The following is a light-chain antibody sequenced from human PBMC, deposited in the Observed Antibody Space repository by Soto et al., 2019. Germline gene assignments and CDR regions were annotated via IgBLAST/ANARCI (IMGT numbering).Light chain of an antibody. J-gene: IGKJ3*01. CDR1: QSISSY. Sequence: DIQMTQSPSSLSASVGDRVTITCRASQSISSYLNWYQQKPGKAPKLLIYDASNLLTGVPSRFSGSGSGTTFTFTITSLQPEDFATYYCQQYDSLPFNFGPGTKVDIK. V-gene: IGKV1-33*01. CDR3: QQYDSLPFN. CDR2: DAS.